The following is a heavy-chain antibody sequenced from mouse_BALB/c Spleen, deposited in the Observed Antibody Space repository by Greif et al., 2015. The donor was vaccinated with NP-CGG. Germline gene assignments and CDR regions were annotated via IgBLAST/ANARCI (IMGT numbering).Heavy chain of an antibody. D-gene: IGHD2-4*01. V-gene: IGHV1-7*01. CDR1: GYTFTSYW. Sequence: QVQLKESGAELAKPGASVKMSCKASGYTFTSYWMHWVKQRTGQGLEWIGYINPSTGYTEYNQKFKDKATLTADKSSSTAYMQLSSLTSEDSAVYYCARDYDYWYFDVWGAGTTVTVSS. CDR3: ARDYDYWYFDV. J-gene: IGHJ1*01. CDR2: INPSTGYT.